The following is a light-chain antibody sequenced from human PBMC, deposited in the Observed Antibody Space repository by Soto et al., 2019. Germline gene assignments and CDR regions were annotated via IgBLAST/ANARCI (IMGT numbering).Light chain of an antibody. CDR2: GAS. CDR1: QSVSSSY. V-gene: IGKV3-20*01. CDR3: QQYGSSPPFT. J-gene: IGKJ1*01. Sequence: EIVLTQSTGTLSLSPGERATLSCRASQSVSSSYLAWYQQKPGQAPRLLIYGASSRATGIPDRFGGSGSGTDFTLTISRLEPEDFAVYYCQQYGSSPPFTFGQGTKVDVK.